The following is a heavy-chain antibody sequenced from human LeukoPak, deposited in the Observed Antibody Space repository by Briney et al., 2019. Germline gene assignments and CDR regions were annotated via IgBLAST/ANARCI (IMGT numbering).Heavy chain of an antibody. D-gene: IGHD6-19*01. CDR2: ISYDGSNK. CDR1: GFTFSSYG. CDR3: ARALKTGIAVAVGY. J-gene: IGHJ4*02. Sequence: PGRSLRLSCAASGFTFSSYGMHWVRQAPGKGLEWVAVISYDGSNKYYADSVKGRFTISRDNSKNTLYLQMNSLRAEDTAVYYCARALKTGIAVAVGYWGQGTLVTVSS. V-gene: IGHV3-30*03.